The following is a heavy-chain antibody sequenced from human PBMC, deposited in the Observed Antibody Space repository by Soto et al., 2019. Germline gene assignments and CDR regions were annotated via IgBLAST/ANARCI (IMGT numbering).Heavy chain of an antibody. CDR3: ARDFTDSSGPTLGMGV. Sequence: QVQLQESGPGLVKPSQTLSLTCTVSGGSISSGGYYWSWIRQHPGKGLEWIGYIYYSGSTYYNPYLKSRVTISLDTPKNQFSLKLSSVTAADTAVYYCARDFTDSSGPTLGMGVWGQGTTVTVSS. D-gene: IGHD6-19*01. V-gene: IGHV4-31*03. CDR2: IYYSGST. CDR1: GGSISSGGYY. J-gene: IGHJ6*02.